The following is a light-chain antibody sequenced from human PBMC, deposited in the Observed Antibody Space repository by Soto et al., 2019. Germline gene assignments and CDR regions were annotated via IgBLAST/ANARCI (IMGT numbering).Light chain of an antibody. CDR3: QQRSKWPPP. V-gene: IGKV3-11*01. CDR2: DAS. Sequence: EIVLTQSPATLSLSPGERATLSCRASQSVSTYLAWYQQKPGQAPRLLIYDASRRATGIPARFSGSGSGTDFTPTITSLEPEDFAVYYCQQRSKWPPPFGGGTKVEIK. CDR1: QSVSTY. J-gene: IGKJ4*01.